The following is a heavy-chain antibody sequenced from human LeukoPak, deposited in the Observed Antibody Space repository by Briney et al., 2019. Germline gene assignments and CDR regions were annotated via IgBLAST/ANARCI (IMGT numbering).Heavy chain of an antibody. J-gene: IGHJ4*02. CDR3: ARQGHYYYDSSGSHPFYFDY. CDR1: GYSFTNYW. D-gene: IGHD3-22*01. Sequence: GESLKISCKGSGYSFTNYWIGWVRQMPGKGLEWMGIIYPGDSDTRYSPSFQGQVTISADKSISTAYLRWSSLKASDTAIYYCARQGHYYYDSSGSHPFYFDYWGQGTLVTVSS. V-gene: IGHV5-51*01. CDR2: IYPGDSDT.